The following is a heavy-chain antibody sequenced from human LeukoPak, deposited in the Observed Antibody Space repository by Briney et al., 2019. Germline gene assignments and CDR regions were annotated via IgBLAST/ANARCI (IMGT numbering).Heavy chain of an antibody. CDR1: GGSISSSSYY. D-gene: IGHD6-13*01. Sequence: SETLSLTCTVSGGSISSSSYYWGWIRQPPGRGLEWIGSIYYSGSTYYSPSLKSRVTISVDTSKNQFSLKLSSVTAADTAVYYCARLVGSSWYHEVLLGRDYWGQGTLVTVSS. J-gene: IGHJ4*02. CDR2: IYYSGST. CDR3: ARLVGSSWYHEVLLGRDY. V-gene: IGHV4-39*01.